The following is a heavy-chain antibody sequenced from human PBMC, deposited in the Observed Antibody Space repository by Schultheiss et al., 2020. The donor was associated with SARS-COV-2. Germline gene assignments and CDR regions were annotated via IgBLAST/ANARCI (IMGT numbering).Heavy chain of an antibody. J-gene: IGHJ4*02. V-gene: IGHV4-39*01. Sequence: SQTLSLTCPVSGGSISSSSYYWGWIRQPPGKGLEWIGSIYYSGSTYYNPSLKSRVTISVDTSKNQFSLKLSSVTAADTAVYYCARRTGAAVADSIDYWGQGTLVTVSS. CDR3: ARRTGAAVADSIDY. CDR1: GGSISSSSYY. D-gene: IGHD6-19*01. CDR2: IYYSGST.